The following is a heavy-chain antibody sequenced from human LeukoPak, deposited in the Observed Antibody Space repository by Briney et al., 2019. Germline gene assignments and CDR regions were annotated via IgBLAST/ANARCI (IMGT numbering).Heavy chain of an antibody. D-gene: IGHD3-9*01. CDR3: ARDRLVLTGMDV. CDR2: ISSSSSYI. Sequence: GGSLRLSCAASGFTFSSYSVNWVRQAPGKGLEWVSSISSSSSYIHYADSVKGRFTISRDNAKNSLYLQMNSLRAEDTAVYYCARDRLVLTGMDVWGQGTTVTVSS. J-gene: IGHJ6*02. V-gene: IGHV3-21*01. CDR1: GFTFSSYS.